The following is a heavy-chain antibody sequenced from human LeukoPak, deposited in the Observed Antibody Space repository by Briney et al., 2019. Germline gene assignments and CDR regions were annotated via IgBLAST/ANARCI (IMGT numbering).Heavy chain of an antibody. D-gene: IGHD3-16*01. J-gene: IGHJ4*02. Sequence: SETLSLTCTVSGGSIIDSSYFWGWIRQPPGKGLEWIGSIYYSGGSYYSPSLKSRVTISVDTSKNQFSLRLSSVTAADTAVYYCARHVWVLRTCPWGCIYFDYWGLGTLVTVSS. CDR3: ARHVWVLRTCPWGCIYFDY. CDR2: IYYSGGS. CDR1: GGSIIDSSYF. V-gene: IGHV4-39*01.